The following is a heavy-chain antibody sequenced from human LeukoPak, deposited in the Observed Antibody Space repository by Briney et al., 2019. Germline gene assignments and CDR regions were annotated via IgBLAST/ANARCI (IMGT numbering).Heavy chain of an antibody. Sequence: PGGSLRLSCAASGFTFSSYDLHWVRQAPGKGLEWVAVIWFDGTNEYYADSVKGRFTISRDNSKNTLYLHMNSLRAEDTAVYYCARNHGGSSGYLPYWGQGTLVTVSS. CDR3: ARNHGGSSGYLPY. V-gene: IGHV3-33*01. CDR1: GFTFSSYD. CDR2: IWFDGTNE. J-gene: IGHJ4*02. D-gene: IGHD3-22*01.